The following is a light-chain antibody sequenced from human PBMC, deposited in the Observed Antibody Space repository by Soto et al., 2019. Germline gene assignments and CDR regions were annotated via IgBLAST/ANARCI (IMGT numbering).Light chain of an antibody. V-gene: IGLV1-51*01. CDR3: GTWDSSLSDNWV. CDR2: DDY. J-gene: IGLJ3*02. Sequence: QSVLTQPPSVSAAPGQTVTISCSGASSNVGRNYVSWYQQLPGTAPKLLIYDDYKRWSGIPDRISGSKSGTSATLGITGLQTGDEADYYCGTWDSSLSDNWVFGGGTKLTVL. CDR1: SSNVGRNY.